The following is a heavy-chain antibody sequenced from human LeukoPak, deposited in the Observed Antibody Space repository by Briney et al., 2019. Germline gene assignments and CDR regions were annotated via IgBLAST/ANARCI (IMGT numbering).Heavy chain of an antibody. J-gene: IGHJ6*03. CDR1: GGSFSAYY. CDR3: ARERWGETAAGNQKNYYYYYYMDV. CDR2: INHTGST. D-gene: IGHD6-13*01. V-gene: IGHV4-34*01. Sequence: SETLSLTCAVYGGSFSAYYWSWIRQPPGKGLEWIGEINHTGSTSYNPSLKSRVTISVDTSKNQFSLKLNSVTAADTAVYYCARERWGETAAGNQKNYYYYYYMDVWGKGTTVTISS.